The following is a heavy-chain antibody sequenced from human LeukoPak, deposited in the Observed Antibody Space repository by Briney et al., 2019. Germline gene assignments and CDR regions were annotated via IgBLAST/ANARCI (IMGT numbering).Heavy chain of an antibody. CDR3: SREGDVLTGFYPDY. Sequence: GGSLRLSCAASGFTFNSYAMSWVRQAPGKGLEWLGFIGREAHGGRAQYATSVKGRFTISRDDSRSIAYLQLNSLRSEDTATYYCSREGDVLTGFYPDYWGNGTLVTVSS. D-gene: IGHD3-9*01. V-gene: IGHV3-49*04. CDR2: IGREAHGGRA. J-gene: IGHJ4*01. CDR1: GFTFNSYA.